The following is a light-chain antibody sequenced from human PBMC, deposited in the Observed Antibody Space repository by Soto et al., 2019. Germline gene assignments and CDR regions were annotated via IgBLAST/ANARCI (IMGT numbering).Light chain of an antibody. V-gene: IGLV2-14*03. Sequence: QSLLNQPACVSGSPGQSITISCSGTISDIGSYDHVAWYQQFPGKSPKLIIYAVSDRPSGVSDRFSGSKSGISASLTISGLQTEDEADYYCISYTDRQSYLFGTGTKVTVL. CDR2: AVS. J-gene: IGLJ1*01. CDR1: ISDIGSYDH. CDR3: ISYTDRQSYL.